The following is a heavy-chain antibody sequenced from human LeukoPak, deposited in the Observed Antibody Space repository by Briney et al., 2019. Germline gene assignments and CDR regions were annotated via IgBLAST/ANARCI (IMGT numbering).Heavy chain of an antibody. Sequence: GGSLRLSCAASGFTFSSYGMHWVRQAPGKGLEWVAFIRYDGSNKYYADSVKGRFTISRDNSKNTLYLQMNSLRAEDTAVYYCARDFDNWNALYYFDYWGQGTLVTVSS. CDR1: GFTFSSYG. CDR2: IRYDGSNK. CDR3: ARDFDNWNALYYFDY. V-gene: IGHV3-30*02. J-gene: IGHJ4*02. D-gene: IGHD1-1*01.